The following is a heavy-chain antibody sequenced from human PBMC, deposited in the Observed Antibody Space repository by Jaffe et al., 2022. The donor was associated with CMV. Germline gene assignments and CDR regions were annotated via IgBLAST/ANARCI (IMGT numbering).Heavy chain of an antibody. V-gene: IGHV4-59*01. J-gene: IGHJ4*02. Sequence: QVQLQESGPGLVKPSETLSLTCTVSGGSISSYYWSWIRQPPGKGLEWIGYIYYSGSTNYNPSLKSRVTISVDTSKNQFSLKLSSVTAADTAVYYCARVGPDTSPRFDYWGQGTLVTVSS. CDR3: ARVGPDTSPRFDY. CDR2: IYYSGST. CDR1: GGSISSYY.